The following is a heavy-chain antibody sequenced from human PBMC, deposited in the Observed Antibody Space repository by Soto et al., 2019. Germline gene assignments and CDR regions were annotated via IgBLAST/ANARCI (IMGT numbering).Heavy chain of an antibody. CDR3: ATNDDILTGYYHALSRYYGMDV. CDR2: IYYSGST. V-gene: IGHV4-31*03. Sequence: SSETLSLTCTVSGGSISSGGYYWSWIRQHPGKGLEWIGYIYYSGSTYYNPSLKSRVTISVDTSKNQFSLKLSSVTAADTAVYYCATNDDILTGYYHALSRYYGMDVWGQGTTVTVSS. J-gene: IGHJ6*02. D-gene: IGHD3-9*01. CDR1: GGSISSGGYY.